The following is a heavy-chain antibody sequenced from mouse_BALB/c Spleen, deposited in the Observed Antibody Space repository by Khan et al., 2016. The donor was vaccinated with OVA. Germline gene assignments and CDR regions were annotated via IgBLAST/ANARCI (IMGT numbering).Heavy chain of an antibody. Sequence: DLVKPGASVKLSCKASGYTFSSYWINWIKQRPGQGLEWVGQIGPGSGDPYYNEIFKGKATLTVDTASNTVYIQLSSLSSEDSAVYFCASSSYYGNGLYSMDYWGQGTAVTVSA. V-gene: IGHV1S41*01. CDR2: IGPGSGDP. D-gene: IGHD1-1*01. CDR1: GYTFSSYW. CDR3: ASSSYYGNGLYSMDY. J-gene: IGHJ4*01.